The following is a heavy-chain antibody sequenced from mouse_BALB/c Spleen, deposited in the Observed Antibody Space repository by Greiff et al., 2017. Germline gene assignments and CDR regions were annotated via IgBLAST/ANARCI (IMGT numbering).Heavy chain of an antibody. CDR1: GFSLTGYG. CDR3: ASYYDYDPAWFAY. J-gene: IGHJ3*01. V-gene: IGHV2-6-7*01. CDR2: IWGDGST. D-gene: IGHD2-4*01. Sequence: VQLVESGPGLVAPSQSLSITCTVSGFSLTGYGVNWVRQPPGKGLEWLGMIWGDGSTDYNSALKSRLSISKDNSKSQVFLKMNSLQTDDTARYYCASYYDYDPAWFAYWGQGTLVTVSA.